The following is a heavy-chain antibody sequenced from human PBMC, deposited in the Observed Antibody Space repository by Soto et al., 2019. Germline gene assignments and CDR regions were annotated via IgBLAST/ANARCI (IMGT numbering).Heavy chain of an antibody. Sequence: SETLSLTCTVSGGSVSSGSYYWSWIRQPPGKGLEWIGYIYYSGSTNYNPSLKSRVTISVDTSKNQFSLKLSSVTAADTAVYYCATTPLTGYYSYYCMDVWGQGTTVTVSS. J-gene: IGHJ6*02. CDR2: IYYSGST. D-gene: IGHD3-9*01. V-gene: IGHV4-61*01. CDR1: GGSVSSGSYY. CDR3: ATTPLTGYYSYYCMDV.